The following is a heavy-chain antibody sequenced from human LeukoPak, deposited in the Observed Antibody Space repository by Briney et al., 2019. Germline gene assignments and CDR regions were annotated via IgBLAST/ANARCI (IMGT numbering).Heavy chain of an antibody. J-gene: IGHJ4*02. CDR1: GFTFSIHA. V-gene: IGHV3-23*01. CDR2: ITDSGDST. D-gene: IGHD2-15*01. Sequence: GGSLRLSCAASGFTFSIHAMSWVRQAPGKGLEWVSAITDSGDSTYYADSVDGRFTISRDDSKNTLYLQMNSLRAEDTAVYYCAKLGTDCSGASCYRRSFDYWGQGTLVTVSS. CDR3: AKLGTDCSGASCYRRSFDY.